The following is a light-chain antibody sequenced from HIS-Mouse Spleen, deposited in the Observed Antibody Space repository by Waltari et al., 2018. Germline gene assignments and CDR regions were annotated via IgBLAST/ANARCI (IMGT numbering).Light chain of an antibody. J-gene: IGKJ4*01. Sequence: EIVLTQSPGTLSLSPGERATLSCRASQIVSSSYLAWYQQKPGQAPRLLIYCASSRATGIPDRFSGSGSGTDFTLTISRLEPEDFAVYYCQQYGSSPLTFGGGTKVEIK. V-gene: IGKV3-20*01. CDR3: QQYGSSPLT. CDR2: CAS. CDR1: QIVSSSY.